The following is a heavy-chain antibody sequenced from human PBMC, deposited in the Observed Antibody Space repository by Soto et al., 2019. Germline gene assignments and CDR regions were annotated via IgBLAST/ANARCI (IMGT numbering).Heavy chain of an antibody. CDR1: GYTFNTYF. CDR3: VRTIAVAGHFDY. Sequence: QVQLVQSGAELKKPGASVKISCKASGYTFNTYFMHWVRQAPGQGLEWMRIISPSGDSTTYAPKFQGRVTLTRDTSTTTVYMELSNLRSEDTAVYYCVRTIAVAGHFDYWGQGTLVTVSS. D-gene: IGHD6-19*01. CDR2: ISPSGDST. J-gene: IGHJ4*02. V-gene: IGHV1-46*02.